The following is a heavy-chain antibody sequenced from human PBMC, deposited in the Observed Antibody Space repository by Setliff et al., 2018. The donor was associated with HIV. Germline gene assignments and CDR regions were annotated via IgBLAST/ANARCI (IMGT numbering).Heavy chain of an antibody. D-gene: IGHD7-27*01. CDR1: GYTFTSYY. V-gene: IGHV1-46*01. J-gene: IGHJ4*02. Sequence: SVKVSCKASGYTFTSYYMHWVRQAPGQGLEWMGIINPSGGSTSYAQKFQGRVTMTRDTSTSTVYMELRSLRSDDTAVYYCARGGTGRPRPIDYWGQGTLVTVSS. CDR2: INPSGGST. CDR3: ARGGTGRPRPIDY.